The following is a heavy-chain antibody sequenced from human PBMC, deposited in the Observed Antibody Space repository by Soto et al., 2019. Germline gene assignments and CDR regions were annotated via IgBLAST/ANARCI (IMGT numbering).Heavy chain of an antibody. D-gene: IGHD3-10*01. CDR3: ARGITMVRGVGYYYGMDV. Sequence: GGSLRLSCAASGFTFSSYSMNWVRQAPGKGLEWVSYISSSSSTIYYADSVKGRFTISRDNAKNSLYLQMNSLRAEDTAVYYCARGITMVRGVGYYYGMDVWGQGTTVTVSS. J-gene: IGHJ6*02. V-gene: IGHV3-48*01. CDR2: ISSSSSTI. CDR1: GFTFSSYS.